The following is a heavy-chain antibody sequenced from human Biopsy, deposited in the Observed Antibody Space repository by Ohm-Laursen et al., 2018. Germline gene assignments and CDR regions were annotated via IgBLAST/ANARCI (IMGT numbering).Heavy chain of an antibody. D-gene: IGHD4-17*01. J-gene: IGHJ4*02. Sequence: GQTLSLTCAAPGFTFSSYAMTWFRQAPGKGLEWVSHIDVLDYNTYYVDSVRGRFTISRDNSKEMVYLQINSLRADDTAVYYCALAAAQTVTHFDYWGQGTLVTVSS. CDR2: IDVLDYNT. V-gene: IGHV3-23*01. CDR3: ALAAAQTVTHFDY. CDR1: GFTFSSYA.